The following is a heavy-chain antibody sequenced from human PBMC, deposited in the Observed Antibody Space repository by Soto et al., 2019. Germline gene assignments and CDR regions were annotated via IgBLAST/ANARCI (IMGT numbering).Heavy chain of an antibody. Sequence: EASVKVSCKASGGTFSSYTISWVRQAPGQGLEWMGRIIPILGIANYAQKFQGRVTITADKSTSTAYMELSSLRSEDTAVYYCARRGEYCSSTRCYEDSGGQGPLVTAPS. CDR3: ARRGEYCSSTRCYEDS. V-gene: IGHV1-69*02. CDR1: GGTFSSYT. D-gene: IGHD2-2*01. CDR2: IIPILGIA. J-gene: IGHJ4*02.